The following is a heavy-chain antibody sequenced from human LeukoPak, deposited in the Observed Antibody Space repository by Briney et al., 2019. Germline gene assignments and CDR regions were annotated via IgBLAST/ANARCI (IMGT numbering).Heavy chain of an antibody. CDR2: INHSGST. Sequence: SGTLSLTCAVYGGSFSGYYWSWIRQPPGKGLEWIGEINHSGSTNYNPSLKSRVTISVGTSKNQFSLTVRSVTAADTAVYYCAGSSSIAARGNYFDHWGQGTLVTVSS. J-gene: IGHJ4*02. CDR3: AGSSSIAARGNYFDH. V-gene: IGHV4-34*01. CDR1: GGSFSGYY. D-gene: IGHD6-6*01.